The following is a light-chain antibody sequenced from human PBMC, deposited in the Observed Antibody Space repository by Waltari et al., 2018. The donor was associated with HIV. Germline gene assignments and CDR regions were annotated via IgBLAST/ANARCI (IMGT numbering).Light chain of an antibody. V-gene: IGLV2-23*02. CDR2: EDT. J-gene: IGLJ1*01. Sequence: QSALTQPPSVSGSPGQSITISCTGTSSDIGPYNFFSWFKHHPGKAPKLWIYEDTNRPPGVSNRFSGSKSCNTASLTISGLQGEDEADYYCCSYASSTTFEVFGTGTKVTVL. CDR1: SSDIGPYNF. CDR3: CSYASSTTFEV.